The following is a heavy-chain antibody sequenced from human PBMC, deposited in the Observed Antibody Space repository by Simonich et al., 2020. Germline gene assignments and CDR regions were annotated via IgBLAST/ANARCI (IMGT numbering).Heavy chain of an antibody. D-gene: IGHD2-15*01. V-gene: IGHV1-18*01. Sequence: QVQLVQSGAEVKKPGASVKVSCKASGYTFTRYGISWVRQAPGQGLEWMGWTSAYNGNTNYAQKLQGRVTMTTDTSTSTAYMELRSLRSDDTAVYYCARASRGTWWYYYFDYWGQGTLVTVSS. J-gene: IGHJ4*02. CDR3: ARASRGTWWYYYFDY. CDR1: GYTFTRYG. CDR2: TSAYNGNT.